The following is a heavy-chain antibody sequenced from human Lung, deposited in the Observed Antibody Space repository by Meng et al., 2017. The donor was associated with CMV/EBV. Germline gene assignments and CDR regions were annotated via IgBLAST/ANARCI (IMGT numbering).Heavy chain of an antibody. D-gene: IGHD3-22*01. J-gene: IGHJ4*02. V-gene: IGHV1-2*02. CDR2: NNPYTGGT. Sequence: SVKVSCXASGYTFTGYYMHWVRQAPGQGLEWMGWNNPYTGGTNYPQKFQGRVTITRDTSISKAYMDLSRLRSDDTAVYYCARVYYDTSGPSHYFDFWGQGTLVTVSS. CDR1: GYTFTGYY. CDR3: ARVYYDTSGPSHYFDF.